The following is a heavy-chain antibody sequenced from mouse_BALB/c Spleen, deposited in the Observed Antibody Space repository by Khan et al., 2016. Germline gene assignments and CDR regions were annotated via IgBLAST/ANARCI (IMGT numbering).Heavy chain of an antibody. V-gene: IGHV3-2*02. CDR3: ARDPPRWNFEV. CDR2: ISYSGST. J-gene: IGHJ1*01. CDR1: GYSITSDYA. Sequence: EVQLQESGPGLVKPSQSLSLTCTVTGYSITSDYAWNWIQQFPGNKLEWMGYISYSGSTSYNPSLKSRISITRDTSKNQFFLQWNSVTTEDTATDYCARDPPRWNFEVWGAGTTVTVSS.